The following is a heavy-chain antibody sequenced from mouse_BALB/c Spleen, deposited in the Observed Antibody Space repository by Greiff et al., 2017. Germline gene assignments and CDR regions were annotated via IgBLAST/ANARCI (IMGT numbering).Heavy chain of an antibody. CDR2: IWAGGST. J-gene: IGHJ4*01. D-gene: IGHD2-2*01. CDR3: ARVAGYYYAMDY. CDR1: GFSLTSYG. Sequence: VQGVESGPGLVAPSQSLSITCTVSGFSLTSYGVHWVRQPPGKGLEWLGVIWAGGSTNYNSALMSRLSISKDNSKSQVFLKMNSLQTDDTAMYYCARVAGYYYAMDYWGQGTSVTVSS. V-gene: IGHV2-9*02.